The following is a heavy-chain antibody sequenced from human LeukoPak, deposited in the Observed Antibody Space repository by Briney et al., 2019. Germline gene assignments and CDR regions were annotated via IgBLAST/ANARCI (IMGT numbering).Heavy chain of an antibody. V-gene: IGHV1-69*04. Sequence: ASVKVSCKASGGTFSSYAISWVRQAPGQGLEWMGRIIPILGIANYAQKFQGRVTITADKSTSTAYMELSSLRSKDTAVYYCARYPQHGSPQHYYGDYFDYWGQGTLATVSS. J-gene: IGHJ4*02. CDR3: ARYPQHGSPQHYYGDYFDY. D-gene: IGHD4-17*01. CDR1: GGTFSSYA. CDR2: IIPILGIA.